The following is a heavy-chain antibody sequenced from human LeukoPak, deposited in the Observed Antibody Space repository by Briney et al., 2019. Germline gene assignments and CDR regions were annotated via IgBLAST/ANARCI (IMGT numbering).Heavy chain of an antibody. CDR1: GYTFTSYY. V-gene: IGHV1-46*01. CDR2: INPSGGST. D-gene: IGHD3-3*01. CDR3: ARGLRFLEWSEPDYGMDV. J-gene: IGHJ6*02. Sequence: ASVKVSCKASGYTFTSYYMHWVRQAPGQGLEWMGIINPSGGSTSYAQKFQGRVTITADESTSTAYMELSSLRSEDTAVYYCARGLRFLEWSEPDYGMDVWGQGTTVTVSS.